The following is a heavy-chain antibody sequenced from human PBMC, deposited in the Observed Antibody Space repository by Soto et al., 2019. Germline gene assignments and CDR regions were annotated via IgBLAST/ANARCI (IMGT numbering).Heavy chain of an antibody. CDR2: ISYDGNNK. D-gene: IGHD1-1*01. CDR1: GFTFSSYG. CDR3: AKSVYNWNDGFVGY. J-gene: IGHJ4*02. V-gene: IGHV3-30*18. Sequence: QVQLVESGGGVVQPGRSLRLSCAASGFTFSSYGLHWVRQAQGKGLEWVAVISYDGNNKYYADSVKGRFTISRDNSKNTLYLPMNSLRAEDTAVYYCAKSVYNWNDGFVGYWGQGTLVTVSS.